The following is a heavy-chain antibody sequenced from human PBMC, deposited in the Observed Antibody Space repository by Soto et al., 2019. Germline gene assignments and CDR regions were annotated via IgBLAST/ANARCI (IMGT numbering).Heavy chain of an antibody. V-gene: IGHV1-18*01. D-gene: IGHD2-15*01. CDR3: ARDFADCSGGSCYPSDYYYYYMDV. J-gene: IGHJ6*03. CDR1: GYTFTSYG. CDR2: ISAYNGNT. Sequence: ASVKVSCKASGYTFTSYGISWVRQAPGQGLEWMGWISAYNGNTNNAQKLQGRVTMTTDTSTSTAYMELRSLRSDDTAVYYCARDFADCSGGSCYPSDYYYYYMDVWGKGTTVTVSS.